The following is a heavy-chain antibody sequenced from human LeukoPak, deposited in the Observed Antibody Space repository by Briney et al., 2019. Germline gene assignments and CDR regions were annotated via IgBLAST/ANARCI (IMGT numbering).Heavy chain of an antibody. CDR1: GGSISSSSYY. V-gene: IGHV4-39*07. Sequence: SETLSLTCTVSGGSISSSSYYWGWVRQPPGKGLEWIGSIYYSGSTYYNPSLKSRVTISVDTSKDQFSLKLSSVTAADTAVYYCARGGSATISPPYFDYWGQGTLVTVSS. J-gene: IGHJ4*02. D-gene: IGHD5-12*01. CDR2: IYYSGST. CDR3: ARGGSATISPPYFDY.